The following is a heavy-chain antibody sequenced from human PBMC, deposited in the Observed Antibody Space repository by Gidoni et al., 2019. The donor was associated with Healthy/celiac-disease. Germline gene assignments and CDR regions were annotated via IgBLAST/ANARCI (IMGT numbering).Heavy chain of an antibody. Sequence: QVQLVQSGAEVKKPGSSVTVSCKASGCTFSSYAISWVRQAPGQGLEWMGRIIPILGIANYAQKFQGRVTITADKSTSTAYMELSSLRSEDTAVYYCARDENCSGGSCYRYWGQGTLVTVSS. CDR2: IIPILGIA. D-gene: IGHD2-15*01. J-gene: IGHJ4*02. CDR1: GCTFSSYA. V-gene: IGHV1-69*04. CDR3: ARDENCSGGSCYRY.